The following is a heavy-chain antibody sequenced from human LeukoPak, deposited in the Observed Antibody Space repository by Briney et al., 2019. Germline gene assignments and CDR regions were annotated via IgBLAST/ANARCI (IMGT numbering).Heavy chain of an antibody. CDR3: TTELKWVLRGFFDY. J-gene: IGHJ4*02. CDR1: GFTFSDAW. Sequence: GGSLRLSCAASGFTFSDAWMSWVRQAPGKGLEWVGRIKSQTHGGTTDSAAPVKGRFTISRDDSENTLYLQMNSLKSEDTAVYYCTTELKWVLRGFFDYWGQGTLVTVSS. V-gene: IGHV3-15*01. CDR2: IKSQTHGGTT. D-gene: IGHD1-26*01.